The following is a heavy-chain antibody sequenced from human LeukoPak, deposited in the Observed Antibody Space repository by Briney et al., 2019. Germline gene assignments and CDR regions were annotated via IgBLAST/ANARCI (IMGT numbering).Heavy chain of an antibody. D-gene: IGHD1-26*01. CDR1: GGSISSGGYY. Sequence: PSETLSLTCTVSGGSISSGGYYWSWIRQPPGKGLEWIGYIYHSGSTYYNPSLKSRVTISVDRSKNQFSLKLSSVTAADTAVYYCARDLEWELRHDAFDIWGQGTMVTVSS. CDR3: ARDLEWELRHDAFDI. J-gene: IGHJ3*02. CDR2: IYHSGST. V-gene: IGHV4-30-2*01.